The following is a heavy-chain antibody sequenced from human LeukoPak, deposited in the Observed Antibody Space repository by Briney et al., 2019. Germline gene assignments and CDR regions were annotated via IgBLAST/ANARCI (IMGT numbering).Heavy chain of an antibody. CDR1: GFTFSSYA. CDR3: ARARSSWYDPDAFDI. J-gene: IGHJ3*02. D-gene: IGHD6-13*01. V-gene: IGHV3-23*01. CDR2: ISGSGGST. Sequence: GGSLRLSCAASGFTFSSYAMSWVRQAPGKGLEWVSAISGSGGSTYHADSVKGRFTISRDNSKNTLYLQMNSLRAEDTAVYYCARARSSWYDPDAFDIWGQGTMVTVSS.